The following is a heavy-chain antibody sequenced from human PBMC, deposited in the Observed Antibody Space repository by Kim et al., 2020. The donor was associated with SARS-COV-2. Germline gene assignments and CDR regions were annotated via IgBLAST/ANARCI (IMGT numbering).Heavy chain of an antibody. CDR3: ARVRHVHGWVAGYVEF. CDR2: IDKAGDT. V-gene: IGHV3-13*04. CDR1: GFSFSSHD. D-gene: IGHD6-19*01. Sequence: GGSLRLSCAASGFSFSSHDMHWVRQAAGKGLEWVAGIDKAGDTYYPGYVKGRFIIFRENAENSLYFQMNSMRVGDTAVYYCARVRHVHGWVAGYVEFWGHKALLTVSS. J-gene: IGHJ4*03.